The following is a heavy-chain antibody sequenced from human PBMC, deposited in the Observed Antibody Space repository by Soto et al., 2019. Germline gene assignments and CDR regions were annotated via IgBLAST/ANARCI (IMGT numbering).Heavy chain of an antibody. CDR3: VGGIGYWGLSDY. V-gene: IGHV3-33*08. CDR2: IWADGSRQ. Sequence: QVQLVESGGGVIQPGKSLRLSCSASGFAFSTYGMHWVRQAPGKGLEWVAVIWADGSRQFYGDSVKGRFTISRDNSKNTLYLQINSLRGDATSVYYCVGGIGYWGLSDYWGQGTVVSVSS. D-gene: IGHD3-3*01. CDR1: GFAFSTYG. J-gene: IGHJ4*02.